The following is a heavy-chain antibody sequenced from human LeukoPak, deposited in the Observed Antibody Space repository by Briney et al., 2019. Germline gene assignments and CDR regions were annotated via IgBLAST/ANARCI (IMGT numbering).Heavy chain of an antibody. J-gene: IGHJ4*02. V-gene: IGHV3-53*01. CDR3: ARGTGYCSGGSCYGY. D-gene: IGHD2-15*01. CDR2: IYSGGST. CDR1: GFTVSSNY. Sequence: GGSLRLSCAASGFTVSSNYMSWVRQAPGKGLEWVSVIYSGGSTYYADSVKGRFTISRDNSKNTLYLQMNSLRAEDTAVYYCARGTGYCSGGSCYGYWGQGTLVTVSS.